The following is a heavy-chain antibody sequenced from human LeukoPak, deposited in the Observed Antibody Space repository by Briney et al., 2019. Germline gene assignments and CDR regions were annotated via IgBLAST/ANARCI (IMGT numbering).Heavy chain of an antibody. V-gene: IGHV3-7*01. CDR2: IKQDGSDK. D-gene: IGHD5-18*01. J-gene: IGHJ6*02. Sequence: GGSLRLSCAASRFIFSNYWMSWVRQAPGKGLEWVANIKQDGSDKYYVDSVKGRFTISRDNAKNSLYLQMNSLRAEDTAVYYCARDAVDTANAVWGQGTTVTVSS. CDR3: ARDAVDTANAV. CDR1: RFIFSNYW.